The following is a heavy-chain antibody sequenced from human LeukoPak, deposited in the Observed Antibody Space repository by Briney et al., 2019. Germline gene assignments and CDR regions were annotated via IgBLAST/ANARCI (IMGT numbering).Heavy chain of an antibody. CDR2: ISSSSSYI. Sequence: GGSLRLSCAASGFTFSSYSMNWVRQAPGKGLESVSSISSSSSYIYYADSVKGRFTISRDNAKNSLYLQMNSLRAEDTAVYYCARDLGDYGNAFDIWGQGTMVTVSS. J-gene: IGHJ3*02. D-gene: IGHD4-17*01. CDR3: ARDLGDYGNAFDI. CDR1: GFTFSSYS. V-gene: IGHV3-21*01.